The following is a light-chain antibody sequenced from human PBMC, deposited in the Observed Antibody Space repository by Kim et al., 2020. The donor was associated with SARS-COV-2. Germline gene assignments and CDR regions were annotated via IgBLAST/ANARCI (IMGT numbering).Light chain of an antibody. Sequence: FMLTQPPSVSETPGQTVTISCTRSGGNIAVNYVQWYRQRPGTSPNTVIYVDNQRPSRVPDRFSGSIDSSSNSAALTISGLKAEDEADYYCQAYDGSRWVFGGGTQLTVL. V-gene: IGLV6-57*01. CDR2: VDN. J-gene: IGLJ2*01. CDR1: GGNIAVNY. CDR3: QAYDGSRWV.